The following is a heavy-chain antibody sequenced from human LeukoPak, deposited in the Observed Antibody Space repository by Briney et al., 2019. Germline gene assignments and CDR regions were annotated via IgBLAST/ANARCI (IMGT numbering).Heavy chain of an antibody. D-gene: IGHD4-17*01. CDR2: ISWNSGNI. J-gene: IGHJ4*02. CDR3: ANLHGDYRDY. V-gene: IGHV3-9*01. Sequence: PGRSLRLSCAASGFTFDDYAMHWVRQAPGKGLEWVSGISWNSGNIGYADSVKGRFTISRDNAKDSLYLQMNSLRPEDTALYYCANLHGDYRDYWGQGTLDTVSS. CDR1: GFTFDDYA.